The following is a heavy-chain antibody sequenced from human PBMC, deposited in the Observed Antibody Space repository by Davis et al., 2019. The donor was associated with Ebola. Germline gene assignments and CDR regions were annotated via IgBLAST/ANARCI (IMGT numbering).Heavy chain of an antibody. CDR3: ARDHYDFWSGGWFDP. Sequence: MPSETLSLTCTVSGGSVSRYYWNWVRQPPEKGLEWIGYIYYTGVVNYSPSLKSRVTISIDTSKTQFSLKVTSVTAADTAVYYCARDHYDFWSGGWFDPWGQGTLVTVSS. J-gene: IGHJ5*02. D-gene: IGHD3-3*01. CDR2: IYYTGVV. CDR1: GGSVSRYY. V-gene: IGHV4-59*02.